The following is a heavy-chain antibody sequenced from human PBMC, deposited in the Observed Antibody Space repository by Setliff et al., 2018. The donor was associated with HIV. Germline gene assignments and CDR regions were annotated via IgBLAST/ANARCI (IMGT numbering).Heavy chain of an antibody. D-gene: IGHD3-10*01. Sequence: GGSLRLSCAASGFTFSSYGMHWVRQAPGKGLEWVAVIWYDGSNKYYADSVKGRFTISRDNSRNTLYLHMNSLRPEDTAVYYCASDYYASGSYGHWGQGTQVTVSS. CDR1: GFTFSSYG. CDR3: ASDYYASGSYGH. J-gene: IGHJ4*02. V-gene: IGHV3-33*08. CDR2: IWYDGSNK.